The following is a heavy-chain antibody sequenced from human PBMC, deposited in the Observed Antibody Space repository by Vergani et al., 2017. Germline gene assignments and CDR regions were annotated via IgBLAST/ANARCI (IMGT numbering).Heavy chain of an antibody. CDR1: GYTFTSYG. CDR2: ISAYNGNT. D-gene: IGHD3-22*01. Sequence: QVQLVQSGAEVKKPGASVKVSCKASGYTFTSYGISWVRQAPGQGLEWMGWISAYNGNTNYAQKLQGRVTMTTETSTSTAYMERRSLRSDDTSVYYCARAMDYDISGYYMYYFDYWGQGTLVTVSS. V-gene: IGHV1-18*01. J-gene: IGHJ4*02. CDR3: ARAMDYDISGYYMYYFDY.